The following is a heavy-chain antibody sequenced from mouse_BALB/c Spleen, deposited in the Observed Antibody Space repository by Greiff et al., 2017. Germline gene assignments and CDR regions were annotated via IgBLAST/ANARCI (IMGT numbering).Heavy chain of an antibody. D-gene: IGHD1-1*01. J-gene: IGHJ3*01. CDR1: GFSLTSYG. Sequence: VQLQQSGPGLVQPSQSLSITCTVSGFSLTSYGVHWVRQSPGKGLEWLGVIWSGGSTDYNAAFISRLSISKDNSKSQVFFKMNSLQADDTAIYYCARNGDYGSPWFAYWGQGTLVTVSA. CDR3: ARNGDYGSPWFAY. CDR2: IWSGGST. V-gene: IGHV2-4-1*01.